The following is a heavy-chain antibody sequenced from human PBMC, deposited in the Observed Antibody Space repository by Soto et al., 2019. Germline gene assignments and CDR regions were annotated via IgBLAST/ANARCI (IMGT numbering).Heavy chain of an antibody. Sequence: GGSLRLSCAASGFTFSSYWMHWVRQAPGKGLVWVSRINSDGSSTSYADSVKGRFTISRDNAKNTLYLPMNSLGAEDTAVYYCARDSSYYDYIWGSYHLFDYWGQGTLVTVSS. CDR3: ARDSSYYDYIWGSYHLFDY. CDR1: GFTFSSYW. J-gene: IGHJ4*02. D-gene: IGHD3-16*02. CDR2: INSDGSST. V-gene: IGHV3-74*01.